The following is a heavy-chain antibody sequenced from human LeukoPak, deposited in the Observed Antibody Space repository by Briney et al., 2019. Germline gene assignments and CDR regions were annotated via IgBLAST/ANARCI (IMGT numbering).Heavy chain of an antibody. CDR2: ISYDGSNK. CDR3: AKEAADYYFDF. CDR1: GFTFSSYG. J-gene: IGHJ4*02. V-gene: IGHV3-30*18. Sequence: GGSLRLSCAASGFTFSSYGMHWVRQAPGKGLEWEAVISYDGSNKYYADSVKGRFTISRDNSKNTLYLQMNSLRAEDTAVYYCAKEAADYYFDFWGQGTLVTVSS. D-gene: IGHD6-13*01.